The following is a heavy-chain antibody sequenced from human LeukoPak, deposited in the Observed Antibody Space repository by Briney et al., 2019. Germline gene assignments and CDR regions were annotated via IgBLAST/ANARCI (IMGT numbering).Heavy chain of an antibody. J-gene: IGHJ5*02. CDR1: GFTFSSYG. V-gene: IGHV3-33*01. D-gene: IGHD2-2*01. Sequence: PGGSLRLSCAASGFTFSSYGIHWVRQAPGKGLEWMALIWYDGSNKYYADSVKGRFTISRDNSKNTLYLQMNSLRAEDTAVYYCARESSSSLDPWGQGTLVTVSS. CDR2: IWYDGSNK. CDR3: ARESSSSLDP.